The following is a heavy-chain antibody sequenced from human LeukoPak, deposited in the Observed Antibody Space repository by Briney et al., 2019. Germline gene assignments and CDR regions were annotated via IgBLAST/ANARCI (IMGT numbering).Heavy chain of an antibody. CDR2: INHSGST. Sequence: PSETLSLTCAVYGGSFSGYYWSWIRQPPGKGLEWIGEINHSGSTNYNPSLKSRVTISVDTSKNQFSLKLSSVTAADTAVYYCARRLRSPNAFDIWGQGTVVTVSS. CDR1: GGSFSGYY. V-gene: IGHV4-34*01. CDR3: ARRLRSPNAFDI. D-gene: IGHD3-3*01. J-gene: IGHJ3*02.